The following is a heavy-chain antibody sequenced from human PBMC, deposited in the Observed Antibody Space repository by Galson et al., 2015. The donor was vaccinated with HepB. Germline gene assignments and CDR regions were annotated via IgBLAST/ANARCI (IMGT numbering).Heavy chain of an antibody. Sequence: SLRLSCAASGFTFSSYAMHWVRQAPGKGLEWVSAISGSGGSTYYADSVKGRFTISRDNSKNTLYLQMNSLRAEDTAVYYCAKAGVTSGWLYYFDYWGQGTLVTVSS. CDR2: ISGSGGST. V-gene: IGHV3-23*01. J-gene: IGHJ4*02. CDR1: GFTFSSYA. D-gene: IGHD6-19*01. CDR3: AKAGVTSGWLYYFDY.